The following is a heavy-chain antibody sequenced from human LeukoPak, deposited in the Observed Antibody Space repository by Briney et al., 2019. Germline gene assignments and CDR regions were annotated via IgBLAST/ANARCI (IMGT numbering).Heavy chain of an antibody. Sequence: GGSLRLSCAASGFTFSSYSMNWVRQAPGKGLEWVSYISSTSSTIYYTDSVKGRFTISRDNAKNSLYLQMNSLRAEDTAVYYCARGGGIAATGTRIVDYWGQGTLVTVSS. CDR3: ARGGGIAATGTRIVDY. CDR2: ISSTSSTI. V-gene: IGHV3-48*01. J-gene: IGHJ4*02. D-gene: IGHD6-13*01. CDR1: GFTFSSYS.